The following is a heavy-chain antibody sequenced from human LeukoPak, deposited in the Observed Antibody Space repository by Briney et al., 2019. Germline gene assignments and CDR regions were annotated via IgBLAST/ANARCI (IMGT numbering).Heavy chain of an antibody. Sequence: GGSLRLSCAAPGFTFSSYDMHWVRQATGKGLEWVSAIGTAGDTYYPGSVKGRFTISRENAKNSLYLQMNSLRAGDTAVYYCARSGDSSSWYSYYYGMDVWGQGTTVTVSS. CDR1: GFTFSSYD. V-gene: IGHV3-13*01. CDR2: IGTAGDT. J-gene: IGHJ6*02. D-gene: IGHD6-13*01. CDR3: ARSGDSSSWYSYYYGMDV.